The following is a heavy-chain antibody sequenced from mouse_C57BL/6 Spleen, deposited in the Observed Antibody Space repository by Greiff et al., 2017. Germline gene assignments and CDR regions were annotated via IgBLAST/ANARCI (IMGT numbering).Heavy chain of an antibody. Sequence: VQLQQSGPELVKPGASVKLSCKASGYTFTSYDINWVKQRPGQGLEWIGGLYPRDGSTKSNEKFQGKATLTVDTSSSTAYMALHSLTSEDSAVYFGASKGELDGLYAMDYWGQGTSVTVSS. CDR1: GYTFTSYD. CDR3: ASKGELDGLYAMDY. D-gene: IGHD2-3*01. J-gene: IGHJ4*01. CDR2: LYPRDGST. V-gene: IGHV1-85*01.